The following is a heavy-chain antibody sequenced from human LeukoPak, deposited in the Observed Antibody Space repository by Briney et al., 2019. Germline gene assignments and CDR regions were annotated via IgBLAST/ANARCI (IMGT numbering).Heavy chain of an antibody. J-gene: IGHJ4*02. CDR3: ARDQSATDCSGASCYSPNDY. CDR2: INPNSGGT. CDR1: GSTFTAYY. D-gene: IGHD2-15*01. Sequence: ASVKVSCKASGSTFTAYYIHWVRQAPGQGLEWMGWINPNSGGTNYAQKFQGRVAMTRDTSISTAFLELSRLTSDDTAVYYCARDQSATDCSGASCYSPNDYWGQGTLVTVSS. V-gene: IGHV1-2*02.